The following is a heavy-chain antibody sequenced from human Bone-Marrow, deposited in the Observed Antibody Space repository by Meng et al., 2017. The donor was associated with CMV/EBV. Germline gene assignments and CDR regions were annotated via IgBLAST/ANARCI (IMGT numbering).Heavy chain of an antibody. CDR3: ARAAGDSSSWYRY. CDR2: ISAYNGNT. Sequence: ASVKVSCKASGYTFTSYGISWVRQAPGQGLEWMGWISAYNGNTNYAQKLQGRVTMTTDTSTSTASMELRSLSSDDTAVYYCARAAGDSSSWYRYWGQGTLVTVSS. D-gene: IGHD6-13*01. CDR1: GYTFTSYG. J-gene: IGHJ4*02. V-gene: IGHV1-18*01.